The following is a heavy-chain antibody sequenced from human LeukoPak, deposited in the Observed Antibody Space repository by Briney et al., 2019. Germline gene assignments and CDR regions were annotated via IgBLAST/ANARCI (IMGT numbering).Heavy chain of an antibody. CDR1: GGSTSSND. D-gene: IGHD2-21*02. CDR2: VFDSGSS. J-gene: IGHJ4*02. CDR3: ARLHYCGGNCYYFDS. V-gene: IGHV4-59*01. Sequence: SATLSLTCTVTGGSTSSNDWSWIRQPPGKGLEWIGYVFDSGSSNYSPSLKTRVTIVVDRFKNQFSLSLYPVTTADTAVYYCARLHYCGGNCYYFDSWGQGTQVTVSS.